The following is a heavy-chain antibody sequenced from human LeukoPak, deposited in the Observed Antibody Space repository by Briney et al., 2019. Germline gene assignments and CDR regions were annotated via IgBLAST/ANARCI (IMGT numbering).Heavy chain of an antibody. J-gene: IGHJ5*02. CDR3: ARHQEGGYCSSTSCYGWFDP. D-gene: IGHD2-2*01. Sequence: SETLSLTCTVSGGSISSYYWSWIRQPPGKGLEWIGYIYTSGSTNYNPSLKSRVTISVDTSKNQFSLKMSSVTAADKAVYYCARHQEGGYCSSTSCYGWFDPWGQGTLVTVSS. CDR1: GGSISSYY. V-gene: IGHV4-4*09. CDR2: IYTSGST.